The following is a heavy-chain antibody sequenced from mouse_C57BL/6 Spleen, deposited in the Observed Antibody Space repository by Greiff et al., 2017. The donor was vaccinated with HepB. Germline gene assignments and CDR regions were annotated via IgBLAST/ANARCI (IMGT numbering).Heavy chain of an antibody. J-gene: IGHJ4*01. CDR2: IYPGSGST. CDR1: GYTFTSYW. V-gene: IGHV1-55*01. Sequence: QVQLQQPGAELVKPWASVKMSCKASGYTFTSYWITWVKQRPGQGLEWIGDIYPGSGSTNYNEKFKSKATLTVDTSSSTAYMQLSSLTSEDSAVYYCARGEGYYNAMDYWGQGTSVTVSS. CDR3: ARGEGYYNAMDY. D-gene: IGHD2-2*01.